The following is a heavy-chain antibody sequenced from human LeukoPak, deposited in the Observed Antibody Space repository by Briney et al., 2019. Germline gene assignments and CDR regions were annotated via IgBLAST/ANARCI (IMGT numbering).Heavy chain of an antibody. CDR1: GFTFSSYG. D-gene: IGHD4-17*01. CDR2: ISSSSSYI. V-gene: IGHV3-21*01. CDR3: ARAGDYEHYFDY. Sequence: KTGGSLRLSCAASGFTFSSYGMHWVRQAPGKGLEWVSSISSSSSYIHYADSVKGRFTISRDNAKNSLYLQMNSLRAEDTAVYYCARAGDYEHYFDYWGQGTPVTVSS. J-gene: IGHJ4*02.